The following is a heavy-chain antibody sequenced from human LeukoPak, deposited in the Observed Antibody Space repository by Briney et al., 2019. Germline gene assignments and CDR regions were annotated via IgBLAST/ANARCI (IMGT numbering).Heavy chain of an antibody. V-gene: IGHV3-7*01. Sequence: GGSLRLSCAASGFTFSSYGMSWVRQAPGKGLEWVGNIKQDGSEKYDVGSVKGRFTISRDNAKNSLYLQMNSLRAEDTAVYSCATAVTTFRNDAFDIWAQGTMVTVSS. CDR1: GFTFSSYG. J-gene: IGHJ3*02. CDR2: IKQDGSEK. D-gene: IGHD4-17*01. CDR3: ATAVTTFRNDAFDI.